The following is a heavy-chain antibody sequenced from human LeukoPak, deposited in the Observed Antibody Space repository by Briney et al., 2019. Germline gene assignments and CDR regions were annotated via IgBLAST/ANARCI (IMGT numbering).Heavy chain of an antibody. V-gene: IGHV4-34*01. J-gene: IGHJ3*02. CDR2: INHSGST. D-gene: IGHD2-2*01. Sequence: PSETLSLTCAVYGGSFSGYYWSWIRQPPGKGLERIGEINHSGSTNYNPSLKSRVTISVDTSKNQFSLKLSSVTAADTAVYYCARTLIYCSSTSCHYAFDIWGQGTMVTVSS. CDR3: ARTLIYCSSTSCHYAFDI. CDR1: GGSFSGYY.